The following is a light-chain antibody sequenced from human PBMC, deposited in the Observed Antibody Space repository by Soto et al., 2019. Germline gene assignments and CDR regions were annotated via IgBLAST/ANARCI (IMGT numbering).Light chain of an antibody. CDR2: STS. CDR3: LLYYGAAQLV. V-gene: IGLV7-43*01. CDR1: TGAVTSGYY. J-gene: IGLJ3*02. Sequence: QAVVTQEPSLTVSPGGTVTLTCASSTGAVTSGYYPNWFQQKPGQAPGALIYSTSNRHSWTPARFSGSLLGGKAALTLSGVQPEDEADYYCLLYYGAAQLVFGGGTKLTVL.